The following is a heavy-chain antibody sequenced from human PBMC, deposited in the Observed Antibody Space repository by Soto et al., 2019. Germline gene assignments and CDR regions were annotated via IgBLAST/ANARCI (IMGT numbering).Heavy chain of an antibody. V-gene: IGHV3-23*01. D-gene: IGHD3-10*01. J-gene: IGHJ3*02. CDR1: GFTFSSYA. CDR2: ISGSGGST. CDR3: AKVTGFGEFFEGAFDS. Sequence: PGGSLRLSCAASGFTFSSYAMSWVRQAPGKGLEWVSAISGSGGSTYYADSVKGRFTISRDNSKNTLYLQMNSLRAEDTAVYYCAKVTGFGEFFEGAFDSWGQGTMVTVSS.